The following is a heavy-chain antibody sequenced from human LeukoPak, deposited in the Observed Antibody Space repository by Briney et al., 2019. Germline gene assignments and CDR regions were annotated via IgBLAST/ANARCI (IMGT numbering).Heavy chain of an antibody. J-gene: IGHJ4*02. CDR1: GFTFSDYV. CDR2: ISSDGGRK. CDR3: GKVVAPTFQYYYFEY. D-gene: IGHD2-15*01. V-gene: IGHV3-23*01. Sequence: GGSLRLSCAASGFTFSDYVMSWVRQAPGKGLERVSAISSDGGRKFYADSVKGRFTISRDNSKNTLYIQMNSLRAEDTAVYYCGKVVAPTFQYYYFEYWGQGTPVTVSS.